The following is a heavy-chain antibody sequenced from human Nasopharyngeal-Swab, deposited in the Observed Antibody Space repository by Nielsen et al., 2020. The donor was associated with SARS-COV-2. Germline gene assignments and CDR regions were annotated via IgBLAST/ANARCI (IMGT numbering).Heavy chain of an antibody. J-gene: IGHJ5*02. CDR3: ARRSQDYSRWGWFDP. V-gene: IGHV4-59*11. CDR1: GCDISSLY. CDR2: IYYSGST. Sequence: AGDRSLTYTVSGCDISSLYWGWNRKHRGTGLEWIGYIYYSGSTNYNPSLKSRVTISVDTSKNQFSLKLSSVTAADTAVDYCARRSQDYSRWGWFDPWGQGTLVTVSS. D-gene: IGHD4-11*01.